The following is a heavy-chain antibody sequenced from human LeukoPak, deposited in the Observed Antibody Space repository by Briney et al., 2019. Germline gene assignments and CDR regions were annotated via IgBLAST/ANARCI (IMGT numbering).Heavy chain of an antibody. V-gene: IGHV1-3*01. J-gene: IGHJ5*02. Sequence: ASVKVSCKASGYTFTSYAMHWVRQAPGQRLEWMGWINAGNGNTKYSQKFQGRVTITADKSTSTAYMELSSLRSEDTAVYYCGGNWFDPWGQGTLVSVSS. CDR3: GGNWFDP. CDR2: INAGNGNT. CDR1: GYTFTSYA.